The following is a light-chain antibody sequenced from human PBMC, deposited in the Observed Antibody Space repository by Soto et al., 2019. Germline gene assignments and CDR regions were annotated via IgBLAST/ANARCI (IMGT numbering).Light chain of an antibody. Sequence: QSALTQPASVSGSPGQSITISCTGTSSDVGGYNYVSWYQQHPGKSHKLMIYEVSNRTAGVSNRCSGSKSGNTASLTLSGLQAVDEADYYCSSYTSSSTRVFGGGTKLTVL. V-gene: IGLV2-14*01. CDR3: SSYTSSSTRV. J-gene: IGLJ3*02. CDR1: SSDVGGYNY. CDR2: EVS.